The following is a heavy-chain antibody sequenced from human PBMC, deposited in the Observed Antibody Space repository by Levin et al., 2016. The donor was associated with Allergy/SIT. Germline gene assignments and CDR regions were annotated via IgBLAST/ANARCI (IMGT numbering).Heavy chain of an antibody. CDR1: GYTFTSYG. CDR3: ARDLGVVDYVESIAARPTSPGY. V-gene: IGHV1-18*01. CDR2: ISAYNGNT. J-gene: IGHJ4*02. D-gene: IGHD6-6*01. Sequence: ASVKVSCKASGYTFTSYGISWVRQAPGQGLEWMGWISAYNGNTNYAQKLQGRVTMTTDTSTSTAYMEPRSLRSDDTAVYYCARDLGVVDYVESIAARPTSPGYWGQGTLVTVSS.